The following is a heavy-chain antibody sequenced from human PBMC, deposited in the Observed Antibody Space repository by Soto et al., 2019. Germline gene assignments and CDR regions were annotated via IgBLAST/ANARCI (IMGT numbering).Heavy chain of an antibody. CDR1: GGTFSSYT. CDR2: IIPILGIA. Sequence: GASVKVSCKASGGTFSSYTISWVRQAPGQGLEWMGRIIPILGIANYAQKFQGRVTITADKSTSTAYMELSSLRSEDTAVYYCARDLGGHSGYVNAFDIWGQETMVTVSS. CDR3: ARDLGGHSGYVNAFDI. J-gene: IGHJ3*02. V-gene: IGHV1-69*04. D-gene: IGHD5-12*01.